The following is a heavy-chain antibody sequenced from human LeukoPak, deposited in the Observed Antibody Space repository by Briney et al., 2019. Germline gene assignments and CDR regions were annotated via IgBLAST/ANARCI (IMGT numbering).Heavy chain of an antibody. D-gene: IGHD3-10*01. J-gene: IGHJ5*02. V-gene: IGHV3-23*01. Sequence: GGSLRLSCAASGFTFSSYGMSWVRQAPGKGLECVSSISGSGGSTNHADSVKGRFTISRDNSKNTLYLQMNSLRAEDTAVYYCARPSYYGSGAYYIKFFDPWGQGALVTVSS. CDR1: GFTFSSYG. CDR2: ISGSGGST. CDR3: ARPSYYGSGAYYIKFFDP.